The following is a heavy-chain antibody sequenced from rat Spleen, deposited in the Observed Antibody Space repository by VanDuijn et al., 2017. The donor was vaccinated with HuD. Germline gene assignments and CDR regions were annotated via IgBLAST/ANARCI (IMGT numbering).Heavy chain of an antibody. D-gene: IGHD1-12*02. V-gene: IGHV2-6*01. CDR3: AREGGGTYYPHYFDY. Sequence: QVQLKESGPGLVQPSQTLSLTCTVSGFSLTSYTVSWVRQPPGKGLEWIAAISSGGSTYYNSALKSRLSISRDTSKSQVFLKMNSLQSEDTTTYYCAREGGGTYYPHYFDYWGQGVMVTVSS. CDR2: ISSGGST. J-gene: IGHJ2*01. CDR1: GFSLTSYT.